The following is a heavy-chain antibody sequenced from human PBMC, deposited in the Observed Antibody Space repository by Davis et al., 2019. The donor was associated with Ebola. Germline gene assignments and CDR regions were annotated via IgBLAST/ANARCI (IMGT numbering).Heavy chain of an antibody. CDR2: AWDDADTK. CDR1: GFIFSDYS. J-gene: IGHJ4*02. V-gene: IGHV3-33*08. Sequence: PGGSLRLSCAASGFIFSDYSMHWVRQTPGKGLEWVAVAWDDADTKHYADSVRGRFTISRDISKNTLYLQMNSLRAEDTAVYYCARGLWGDTDYWGQGTLVTVSS. CDR3: ARGLWGDTDY. D-gene: IGHD5-18*01.